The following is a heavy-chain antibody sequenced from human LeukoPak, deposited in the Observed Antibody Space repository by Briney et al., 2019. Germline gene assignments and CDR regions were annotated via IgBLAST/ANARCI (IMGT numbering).Heavy chain of an antibody. V-gene: IGHV4-34*01. J-gene: IGHJ4*02. CDR1: GGSFNDYD. Sequence: SETLSLTCSVYGGSFNDYDWSWVRQAPGKGLEWIGSIYYSGSTYYNPSLKSRVTISVDTSKNQFSLKLSSVTAADTAVYFCARRAYSAAYWKHFDYWGQGTLVTVSS. CDR2: IYYSGST. D-gene: IGHD1-1*01. CDR3: ARRAYSAAYWKHFDY.